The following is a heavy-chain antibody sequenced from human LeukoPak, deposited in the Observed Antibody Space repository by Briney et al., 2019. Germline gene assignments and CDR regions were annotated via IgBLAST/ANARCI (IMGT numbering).Heavy chain of an antibody. V-gene: IGHV1-18*01. Sequence: GASVTVSCKASGYTFTSYDISWVRQAPGQGLEWMGWISAYNGNTNYAQKLQGRVTMTTDTSTSTAYMELRSLRSDDTAVYYCARFGFLEDLAHNWFDPWGQGTLVTVSS. CDR3: ARFGFLEDLAHNWFDP. D-gene: IGHD3-3*01. CDR1: GYTFTSYD. CDR2: ISAYNGNT. J-gene: IGHJ5*02.